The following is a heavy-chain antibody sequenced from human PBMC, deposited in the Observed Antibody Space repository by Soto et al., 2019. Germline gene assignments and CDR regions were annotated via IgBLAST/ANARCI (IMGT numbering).Heavy chain of an antibody. D-gene: IGHD3-22*01. Sequence: EVQLVQSGAEVKKPGESLKISCKGSGYKFTSYWIGWVRQMPGKGLEWMGNIYPGDSDTRYSTSFKGQVMISADKSISTAYMRWSSLKASDNAIYYCARRGYDYSGHPFPFDYWGQGTLVTVSS. CDR3: ARRGYDYSGHPFPFDY. CDR1: GYKFTSYW. CDR2: IYPGDSDT. J-gene: IGHJ4*02. V-gene: IGHV5-51*03.